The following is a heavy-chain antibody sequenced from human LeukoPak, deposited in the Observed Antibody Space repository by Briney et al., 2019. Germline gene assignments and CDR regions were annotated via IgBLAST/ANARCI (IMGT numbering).Heavy chain of an antibody. D-gene: IGHD6-19*01. CDR3: AIIPGIAVAGSDY. Sequence: PGGSLRLSCAASGFTFSSYEMNWVRQAPGKGLEWVSYISSSGSTIYYADSVKGRFTISRDNAKNSLYLQMNSLRAEDTAVYYCAIIPGIAVAGSDYWGQGTLVTVS. V-gene: IGHV3-48*03. J-gene: IGHJ4*02. CDR2: ISSSGSTI. CDR1: GFTFSSYE.